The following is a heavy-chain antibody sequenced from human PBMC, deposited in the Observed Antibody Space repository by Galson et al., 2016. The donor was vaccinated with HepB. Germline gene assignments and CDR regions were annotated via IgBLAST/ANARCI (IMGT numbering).Heavy chain of an antibody. V-gene: IGHV3-53*01. Sequence: GFTANTDYISIVRQAPGKGLEWLSVIYPGGDTYYTDSVRGRFIVSTDAAKKTLFFQMNSLRAEDTAVYYCSKDPFQSWGSWGLGTLVTVSS. J-gene: IGHJ5*02. CDR1: GFTANTDY. D-gene: IGHD3-16*01. CDR3: SKDPFQSWGS. CDR2: IYPGGDT.